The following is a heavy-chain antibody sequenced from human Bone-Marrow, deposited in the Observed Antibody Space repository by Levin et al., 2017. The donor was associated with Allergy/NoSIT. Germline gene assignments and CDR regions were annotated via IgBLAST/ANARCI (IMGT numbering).Heavy chain of an antibody. J-gene: IGHJ6*02. Sequence: SLLLSFSSSFFPFLLPSLSWVRQAPGKGLEWVSVIYSCGSTYYADSVKGRFTISIDNSKNTLYLQMNSLRAEDTAVYYCAIRALYGGMSRDYYYGMDVWGQGTTVTVSS. D-gene: IGHD4-23*01. V-gene: IGHV3-66*03. CDR1: FFPFLLPS. CDR2: IYSCGST. CDR3: AIRALYGGMSRDYYYGMDV.